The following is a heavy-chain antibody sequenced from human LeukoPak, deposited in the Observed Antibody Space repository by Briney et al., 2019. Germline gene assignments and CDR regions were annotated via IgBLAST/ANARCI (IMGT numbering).Heavy chain of an antibody. J-gene: IGHJ4*02. CDR3: ARGIYGSGSYYGDFDY. Sequence: PSETLSLTCTVSGGSISSYYWSWIRQPPGKELEWIGYIYYSGSTNYNPSLKSRVTISVDTSKNQFSLKLSSVTAADTAVYYCARGIYGSGSYYGDFDYWGQGTLVTVSS. D-gene: IGHD3-10*01. V-gene: IGHV4-59*01. CDR2: IYYSGST. CDR1: GGSISSYY.